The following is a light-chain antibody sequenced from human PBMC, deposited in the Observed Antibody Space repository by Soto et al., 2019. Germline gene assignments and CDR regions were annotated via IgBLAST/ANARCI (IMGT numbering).Light chain of an antibody. CDR1: NNL. V-gene: IGLV2-23*01. CDR2: EGT. Sequence: QSALTXPASVSGSPGQSITISCTGTNNLVSWYQQHPGKAPKVVVYEGTKRPSGVSNRFSGSNSGGTASLTISGLQAKDEASYFCCAYVGARSYVFGPGTKVTVL. J-gene: IGLJ1*01. CDR3: CAYVGARSYV.